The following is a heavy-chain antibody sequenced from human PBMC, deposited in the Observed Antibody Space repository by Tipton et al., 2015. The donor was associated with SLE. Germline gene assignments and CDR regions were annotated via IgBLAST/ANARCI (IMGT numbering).Heavy chain of an antibody. J-gene: IGHJ3*02. CDR2: ISSSSSYI. Sequence: GSLRLSCAASGFTFSSYSMNWVRQAPGKGLEWASSISSSSSYIYYADSVKGRFTISRDNAKNSLYLQMNSLRAEDTAVYYCARDIYCSGGSCSDAFDIWGQGTMVTVSS. D-gene: IGHD2-15*01. CDR3: ARDIYCSGGSCSDAFDI. V-gene: IGHV3-21*01. CDR1: GFTFSSYS.